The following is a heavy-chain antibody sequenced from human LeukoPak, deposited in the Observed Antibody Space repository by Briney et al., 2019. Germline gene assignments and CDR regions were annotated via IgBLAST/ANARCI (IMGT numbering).Heavy chain of an antibody. D-gene: IGHD2-2*02. V-gene: IGHV1-18*01. Sequence: ASVKVSFKASGYTFTSYGISWVRQAPGQGLEWMGWISAYNGNTNYAQKLQGRVTMTTDTSTSTAYMELRSLRSDDTAVYYCARDVCSSTSCYTPPRYYYYGMDVWGQGTTVTVSS. CDR2: ISAYNGNT. CDR1: GYTFTSYG. J-gene: IGHJ6*02. CDR3: ARDVCSSTSCYTPPRYYYYGMDV.